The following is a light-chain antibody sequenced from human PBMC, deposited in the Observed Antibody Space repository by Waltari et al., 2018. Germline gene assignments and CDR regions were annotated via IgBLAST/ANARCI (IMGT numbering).Light chain of an antibody. Sequence: DIVMTQSPLSLPVTLGEPASISCRSSQNLLGSKGYNYLYWYVQKPGLSPQVLIYLGSNRSSGVPDRISGSGSGTDFTLKISRVEADDVGIYYCLQALQVPATFGPGTRVEIK. V-gene: IGKV2-28*01. J-gene: IGKJ3*01. CDR2: LGS. CDR1: QNLLGSKGYNY. CDR3: LQALQVPAT.